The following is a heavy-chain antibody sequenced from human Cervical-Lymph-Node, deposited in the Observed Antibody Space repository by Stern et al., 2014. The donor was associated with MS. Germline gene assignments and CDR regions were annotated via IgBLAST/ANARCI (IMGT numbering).Heavy chain of an antibody. CDR2: ISWNSGTI. D-gene: IGHD3-10*01. CDR3: AKDFSGGNFCDY. J-gene: IGHJ4*02. V-gene: IGHV3-9*01. Sequence: EVQLVESGGGLVQPGRSLRLSCAASGFTFDDYAMHWIRQAPGKGLEWVSGISWNSGTIGYADSVKGRFTISRDNAKNSLYLQMNSLRAEDTALYYCAKDFSGGNFCDYWGQGTLVTVSS. CDR1: GFTFDDYA.